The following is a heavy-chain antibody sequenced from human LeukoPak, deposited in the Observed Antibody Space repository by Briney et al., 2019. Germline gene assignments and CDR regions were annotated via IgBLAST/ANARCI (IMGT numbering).Heavy chain of an antibody. CDR2: ISAYNGNT. J-gene: IGHJ5*02. D-gene: IGHD4-17*01. CDR1: GYTFTGYY. CDR3: ARPAPTYGDYDLSWFDP. Sequence: GASVKVSCKASGYTFTGYYMHWVRQAPGQGLEWMGWISAYNGNTNYAQKLQGRVTMTTDTSTSTAYMELRSLRSDDTAVYYCARPAPTYGDYDLSWFDPWGQGTLVTVSS. V-gene: IGHV1-18*04.